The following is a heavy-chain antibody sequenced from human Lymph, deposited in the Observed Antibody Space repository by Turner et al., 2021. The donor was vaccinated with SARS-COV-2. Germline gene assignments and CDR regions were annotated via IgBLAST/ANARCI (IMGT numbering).Heavy chain of an antibody. D-gene: IGHD3-22*01. Sequence: VQLLESGGGLVQPGGSLRLSCSASGFAFNSDAMSWVGQAQGKGLGWVSASSVSGDSTNYADSVKGRFTISRDNSKNTMYLQMNSLRAEDTDVYYCAKGSQGGWLFTYYFDYWGQGTLVTVSS. CDR1: GFAFNSDA. J-gene: IGHJ4*02. CDR2: SSVSGDST. V-gene: IGHV3-23*01. CDR3: AKGSQGGWLFTYYFDY.